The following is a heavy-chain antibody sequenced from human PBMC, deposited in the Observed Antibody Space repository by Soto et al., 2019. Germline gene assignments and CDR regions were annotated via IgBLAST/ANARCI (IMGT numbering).Heavy chain of an antibody. D-gene: IGHD2-2*01. CDR1: GFTFRSYD. Sequence: VGSLRLSCVASGFTFRSYDMHWVCQVTGKGLEWVSAIGTTGDPYYPGSVKGRLTISRENAKNSLYLQMNSLRAEDTAVYYCARGMTYCSSASCHYGMDVWGQGTTVTVSS. J-gene: IGHJ6*02. CDR3: ARGMTYCSSASCHYGMDV. V-gene: IGHV3-13*05. CDR2: IGTTGDP.